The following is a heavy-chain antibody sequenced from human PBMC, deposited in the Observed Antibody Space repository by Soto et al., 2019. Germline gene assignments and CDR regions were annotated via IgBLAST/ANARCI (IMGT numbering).Heavy chain of an antibody. D-gene: IGHD3-16*01. CDR2: ISISSSSI. V-gene: IGHV3-48*02. CDR1: GFTFDSYD. J-gene: IGHJ5*02. Sequence: PGGSLRLSCSASGFTFDSYDKNWVRQAPGKGLEWVSYISISSSSIYYADSVKGRFTISRDNAKNSLYLQMNSLRDEDTAVYYCARGAPLFDPWGQGTLVTVSS. CDR3: ARGAPLFDP.